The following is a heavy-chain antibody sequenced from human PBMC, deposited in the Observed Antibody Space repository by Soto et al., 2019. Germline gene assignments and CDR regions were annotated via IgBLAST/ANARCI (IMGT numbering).Heavy chain of an antibody. CDR2: IYYSGST. J-gene: IGHJ5*02. CDR3: ARRQGIAAAGTFFWFDP. CDR1: GGSISSSSYY. V-gene: IGHV4-39*01. Sequence: SETLSLTCTVSGGSISSSSYYWGWIRQPTGKGLEWIGSIYYSGSTYYNPSLKSRVTISVDTSKNQFSLKLSSVTAADTAVYYCARRQGIAAAGTFFWFDPWGQGTLVTVSS. D-gene: IGHD6-13*01.